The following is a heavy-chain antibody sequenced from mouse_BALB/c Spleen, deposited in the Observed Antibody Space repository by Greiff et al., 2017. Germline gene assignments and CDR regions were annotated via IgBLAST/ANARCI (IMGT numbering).Heavy chain of an antibody. J-gene: IGHJ4*01. CDR2: INPSSGYT. CDR3: ARSENYYGSSYNYAMDD. Sequence: QVQLQQSAAELARPGASVKMSCKASGYTFTSYTMHWVKQRPGQGLEWIGYINPSSGYTEYNQKFKDKTTLTADKSSSTAYMQLSSLTSEDSAVYYCARSENYYGSSYNYAMDDWGQGTSVTVSS. D-gene: IGHD1-1*01. V-gene: IGHV1-4*02. CDR1: GYTFTSYT.